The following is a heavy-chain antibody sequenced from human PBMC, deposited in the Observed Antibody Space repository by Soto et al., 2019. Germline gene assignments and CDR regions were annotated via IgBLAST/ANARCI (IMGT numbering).Heavy chain of an antibody. CDR3: EKDMRTNYDFWSCYFAGVTYYYYYMDV. Sequence: EVQLVESGGGLVQPGRSLRLSCAASGFTFDDYAMHWGRQAPGKGLEWVSGISWNSGSIGYADSVKGRFTISRDNAKNSLYLKMNRLRAEDTALYYCEKDMRTNYDFWSCYFAGVTYYYYYMDVWGKGTTVTVSS. CDR2: ISWNSGSI. V-gene: IGHV3-9*01. CDR1: GFTFDDYA. J-gene: IGHJ6*03. D-gene: IGHD3-3*01.